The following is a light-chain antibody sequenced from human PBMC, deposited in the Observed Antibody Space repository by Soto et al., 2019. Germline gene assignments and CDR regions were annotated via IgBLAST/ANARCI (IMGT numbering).Light chain of an antibody. CDR3: NKYGGWHRK. CDR1: QSISSN. V-gene: IGKV3-15*01. Sequence: EMVMTRCPATLSVSPVERVNRSFMASQSISSNLAWYQQKPGQAHSILFYGAYTRASGVQDRFSGSGSGKEFTITIRSMQYEDLEAYYCNKYGGWHRKFG. CDR2: GAY. J-gene: IGKJ1*01.